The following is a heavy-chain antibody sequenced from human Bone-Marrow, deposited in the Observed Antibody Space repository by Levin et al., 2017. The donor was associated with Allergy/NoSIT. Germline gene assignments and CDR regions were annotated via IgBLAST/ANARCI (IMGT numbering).Heavy chain of an antibody. CDR2: INFNGIT. D-gene: IGHD3-10*01. CDR3: ARGGEVPSQYYFDY. J-gene: IGHJ4*02. CDR1: GESFSGYF. V-gene: IGHV4-34*01. Sequence: GSLRLSCAVNGESFSGYFWTWIRQSPEKGLEWIGQINFNGITTYNPSLKSRVIISVDPTKKQFSLRLNYLTAADAALYFCARGGEVPSQYYFDYWGQGTLVTVSS.